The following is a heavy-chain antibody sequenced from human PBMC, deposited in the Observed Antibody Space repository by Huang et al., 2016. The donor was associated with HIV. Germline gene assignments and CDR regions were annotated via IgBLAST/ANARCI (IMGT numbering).Heavy chain of an antibody. V-gene: IGHV4-61*09. CDR1: GDSISRGAFY. CDR2: AYNIVGV. D-gene: IGHD1-26*01. CDR3: ARGRGGTHSYFFYSMDV. Sequence: QVQLQESGPGLVQPSQTLSLICTVSGDSISRGAFYWTWIRQSAGGGLKGIGHAYNIVGVLSNGSLRRRVTIALDTSKNQLSLNLRSVTAADTALYFCARGRGGTHSYFFYSMDVWGAGTAVIVSS. J-gene: IGHJ6*03.